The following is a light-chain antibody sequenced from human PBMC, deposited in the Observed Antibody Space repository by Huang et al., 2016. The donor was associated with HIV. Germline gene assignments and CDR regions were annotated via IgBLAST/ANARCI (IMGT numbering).Light chain of an antibody. J-gene: IGKJ1*01. CDR2: GES. CDR1: QNIRRY. Sequence: DIQMTQSPSSLSASVGDRVTITCRASQNIRRYLNLYQQKPGKGPNLLIYGESDLQSGAPSRFSGSGSGTDCTLTINSLQPEDFVTYYCQQTYNTPWTFGQGTKVEFK. V-gene: IGKV1-39*01. CDR3: QQTYNTPWT.